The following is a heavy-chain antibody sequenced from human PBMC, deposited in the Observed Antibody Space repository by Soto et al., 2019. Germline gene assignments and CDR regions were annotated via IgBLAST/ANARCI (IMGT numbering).Heavy chain of an antibody. D-gene: IGHD1-1*01. CDR2: IYHSGST. CDR1: GGSISSGGYS. V-gene: IGHV4-30-2*01. J-gene: IGHJ5*02. CDR3: ARDQLEGNWFDP. Sequence: QLQLQESGSGLVRPSQTLSLTCAVSGGSISSGGYSWNWIRQPPGKGLEWIGYIYHSGSTLYNPSHTARVPISVDKSKNQSSLTLTSVTAADTAVYYCARDQLEGNWFDPWGQGTLVTVSS.